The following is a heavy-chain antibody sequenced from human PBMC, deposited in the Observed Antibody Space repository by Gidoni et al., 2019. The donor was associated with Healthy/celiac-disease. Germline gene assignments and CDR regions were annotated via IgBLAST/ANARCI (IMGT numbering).Heavy chain of an antibody. CDR1: GPPFSSCW. V-gene: IGHV3-7*05. CDR2: IKQYGSEK. Sequence: ELRLVGAWGGLVQPGVSQKLSCAASGPPFSSCWMSWVRTAPGKGLELVANIKQYGSEKYYVDSVKGRFIISRDNAKDSHCLQMYSLVPVRTAVYYFVRARTTVTMGGVNWFDPWGQGTLVTVSS. J-gene: IGHJ5*02. CDR3: VRARTTVTMGGVNWFDP. D-gene: IGHD4-17*01.